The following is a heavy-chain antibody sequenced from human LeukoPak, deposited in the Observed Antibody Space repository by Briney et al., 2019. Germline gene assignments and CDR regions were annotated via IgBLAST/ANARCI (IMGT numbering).Heavy chain of an antibody. CDR1: GGSISSGGYY. V-gene: IGHV4-31*03. Sequence: SETLSLTCTVSGGSISSGGYYWSWIRQHPGKGLEWIGYIYYSGSTYYNPSLKSRVTISVDTSKIQFSLKLSSVTAADTAVYYCARRSASIVVVVAAIDAFDIWGQGTMVTVSS. D-gene: IGHD2-15*01. J-gene: IGHJ3*02. CDR3: ARRSASIVVVVAAIDAFDI. CDR2: IYYSGST.